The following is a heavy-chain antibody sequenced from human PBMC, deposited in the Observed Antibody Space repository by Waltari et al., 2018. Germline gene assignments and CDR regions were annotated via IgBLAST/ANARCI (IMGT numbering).Heavy chain of an antibody. CDR1: GGSISSSSYY. Sequence: QLQLQESGPGLVKPSETLSLTCTVSGGSISSSSYYWGWIRQPPGQGLEWIGSIYYSGSTYYNPSLKSRVTISVDTSKNQFSLKLSSVTAADTAVYYCARRGVLRFLEWLPGGDFDLWGRGTLVTVSS. J-gene: IGHJ2*01. CDR3: ARRGVLRFLEWLPGGDFDL. V-gene: IGHV4-39*07. CDR2: IYYSGST. D-gene: IGHD3-3*01.